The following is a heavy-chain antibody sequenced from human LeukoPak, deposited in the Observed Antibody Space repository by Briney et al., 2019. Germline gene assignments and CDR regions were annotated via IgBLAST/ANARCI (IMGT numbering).Heavy chain of an antibody. CDR3: ARDWSFRIAAGGHWFDP. CDR2: INPSGGST. V-gene: IGHV1-46*01. Sequence: ASVKVSCKASGYTFTSYYMHWVRQAPGQGLEWMGIINPSGGSTSYAQKFQGRVTMTRDMSTSTVYMELSSLRSEDTAVYYCARDWSFRIAAGGHWFDPWGQGTLVTVSS. D-gene: IGHD6-6*01. J-gene: IGHJ5*02. CDR1: GYTFTSYY.